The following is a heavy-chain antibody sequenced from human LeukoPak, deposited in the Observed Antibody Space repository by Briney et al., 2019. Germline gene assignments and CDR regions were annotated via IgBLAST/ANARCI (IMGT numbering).Heavy chain of an antibody. CDR2: IYYSGST. J-gene: IGHJ3*02. CDR1: GGSISSSSYY. Sequence: SETLSLTCTVSGGSISSSSYYWGWIRQPPGKGLEWIGSIYYSGSTYYNPSLKSRVTISVDTSKNQFSLKLSSVTAADTAVYYCARHESYYDYAFGIWGQGTMVTVSS. CDR3: ARHESYYDYAFGI. V-gene: IGHV4-39*01. D-gene: IGHD3-22*01.